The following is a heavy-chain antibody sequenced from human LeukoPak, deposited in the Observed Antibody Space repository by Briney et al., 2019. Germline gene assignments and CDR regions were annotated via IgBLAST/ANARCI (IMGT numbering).Heavy chain of an antibody. Sequence: GGSLRLSCAASGFTFDDYAMHWVRQAPGKGLEWVSGISWNSGSIDYADSVKGRFTISRDNAKNSLYLQMNSLRAEDTALYYCVKGGLSSTWDLFDYWGQGTLVTVSS. CDR2: ISWNSGSI. D-gene: IGHD2-2*01. V-gene: IGHV3-9*01. J-gene: IGHJ4*02. CDR3: VKGGLSSTWDLFDY. CDR1: GFTFDDYA.